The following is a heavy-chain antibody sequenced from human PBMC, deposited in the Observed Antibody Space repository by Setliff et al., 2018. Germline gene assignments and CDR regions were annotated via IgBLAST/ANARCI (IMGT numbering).Heavy chain of an antibody. CDR2: IYYSGST. D-gene: IGHD3-3*01. J-gene: IGHJ5*02. V-gene: IGHV4-59*11. CDR1: GGSISSHY. Sequence: PSETLSLTCTVSGGSISSHYWSWVRQPPGKGLEWIGYIYYSGSTNYNPSLKSRVTISVDTSKNQFSLKLSSVTAADTAVYYCASGVPNYDFWSGYYTGSYWFDPWGHGTLVTVSS. CDR3: ASGVPNYDFWSGYYTGSYWFDP.